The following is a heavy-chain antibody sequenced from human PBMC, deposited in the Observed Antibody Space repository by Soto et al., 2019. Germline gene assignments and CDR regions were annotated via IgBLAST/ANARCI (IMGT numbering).Heavy chain of an antibody. V-gene: IGHV5-51*01. D-gene: IGHD6-13*01. J-gene: IGHJ3*02. Sequence: GESLKISCKGSGYSFTSYWIGWVRQMPGKGLERMGIIYPGDSDTRYSPSFQGQVTISADKSISTAYLQWSSLKASDTAMYYCARILVAAAGLDAFDIWGQGTMVTVSS. CDR2: IYPGDSDT. CDR1: GYSFTSYW. CDR3: ARILVAAAGLDAFDI.